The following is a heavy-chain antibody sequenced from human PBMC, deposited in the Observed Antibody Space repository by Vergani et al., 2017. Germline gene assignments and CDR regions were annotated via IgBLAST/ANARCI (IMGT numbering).Heavy chain of an antibody. CDR3: ARVGGIAAQTPTNYYYYYYMDV. Sequence: QVQLVASGGGVVQPGRSLRLSCAASGFTFSSYGMHWVRQAPGKGLEWVAVIWYDGSNKYYADSVKGRFTISRDNSKNTLYLQMNSLRAEDTAVYYCARVGGIAAQTPTNYYYYYYMDVWGKGP. D-gene: IGHD6-13*01. CDR1: GFTFSSYG. CDR2: IWYDGSNK. V-gene: IGHV3-33*01. J-gene: IGHJ6*03.